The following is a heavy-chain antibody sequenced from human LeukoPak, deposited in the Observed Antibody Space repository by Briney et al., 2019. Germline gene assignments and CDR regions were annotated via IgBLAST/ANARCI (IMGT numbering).Heavy chain of an antibody. CDR2: ISGSGGST. Sequence: GGSLRLSCAASGFTFSSYAISWVRQAPGKGLEWVSAISGSGGSTYYADSAKGRFTISRDNSKNTLYLQMNSLRADDTAVYYCAKDPRGWLSTPDYWGQGTLVTVSS. D-gene: IGHD3-22*01. CDR3: AKDPRGWLSTPDY. J-gene: IGHJ4*02. V-gene: IGHV3-23*01. CDR1: GFTFSSYA.